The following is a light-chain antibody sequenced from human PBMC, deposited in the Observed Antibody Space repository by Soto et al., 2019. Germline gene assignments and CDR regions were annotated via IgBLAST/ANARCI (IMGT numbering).Light chain of an antibody. CDR1: QSVLYSSNNKNY. CDR2: WAS. V-gene: IGKV4-1*01. J-gene: IGKJ4*01. Sequence: DIVMTQSPDSLAVSLGERATINCKSSQSVLYSSNNKNYLAWYQQKPGQPPKLLIYWASTRKSGVPDRFSGSGSGTDFTLTISSXQAEDVAVYYCQQYYSTPPTFGGGTKVDIK. CDR3: QQYYSTPPT.